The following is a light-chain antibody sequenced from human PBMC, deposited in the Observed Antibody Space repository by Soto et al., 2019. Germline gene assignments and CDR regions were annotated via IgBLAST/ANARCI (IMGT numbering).Light chain of an antibody. CDR3: SSYTRSSTLVV. J-gene: IGLJ2*01. CDR1: SSDVGGYNY. V-gene: IGLV2-14*01. Sequence: QSVLTQPASVSGSPGQSITISCTGTSSDVGGYNYVSWYQQHPGKAPKLMIYEVSYRPSGVSNRFSGSKSGNTASLTISGLQAEDEADYYCSSYTRSSTLVVFGGGTKLTVL. CDR2: EVS.